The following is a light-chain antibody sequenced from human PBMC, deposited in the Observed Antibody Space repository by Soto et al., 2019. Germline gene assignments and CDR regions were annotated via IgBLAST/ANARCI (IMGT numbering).Light chain of an antibody. J-gene: IGKJ5*01. Sequence: EIVLAQSPATLSLSPGDRATLSCGASQSVSRSYLAWYQQKPGLAPRLIIYDASTRATGIPDRFSGSGSGTDFTLTISRLEPEDFAVYYCQQYGSSPLTFGQGTRLEIK. CDR2: DAS. CDR3: QQYGSSPLT. CDR1: QSVSRSY. V-gene: IGKV3D-20*01.